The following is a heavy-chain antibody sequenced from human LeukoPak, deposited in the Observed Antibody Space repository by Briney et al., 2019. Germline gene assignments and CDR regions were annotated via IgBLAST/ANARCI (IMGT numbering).Heavy chain of an antibody. CDR1: GFTFSSYN. Sequence: PGGSLRLSCAASGFTFSSYNMNWVRQAPGKGLEWVSYISSSSSTIYYADSVKGRFTISRDNAKNSLYLQMNSLRDEDTAVYYWGRARYSGYDYLYDYWGQGPLVTISS. CDR3: GRARYSGYDYLYDY. D-gene: IGHD5-12*01. J-gene: IGHJ4*02. CDR2: ISSSSSTI. V-gene: IGHV3-48*02.